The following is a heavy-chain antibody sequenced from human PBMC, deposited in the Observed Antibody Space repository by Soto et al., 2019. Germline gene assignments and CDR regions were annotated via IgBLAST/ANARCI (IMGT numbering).Heavy chain of an antibody. J-gene: IGHJ6*02. V-gene: IGHV4-31*03. CDR1: GGSISSGGYY. CDR3: ARGSSIAGLYYGMDV. CDR2: NYYSGIT. D-gene: IGHD6-6*01. Sequence: QVQLQESGPGLVKPSQTLSLTCTVSGGSISSGGYYWTWIRQHPGKGLEWIGYNYYSGITYYNPSLKTRVTISLDTSNNQFSLKLSSVPAADTAGYYCARGSSIAGLYYGMDVWGQGTTVTVSS.